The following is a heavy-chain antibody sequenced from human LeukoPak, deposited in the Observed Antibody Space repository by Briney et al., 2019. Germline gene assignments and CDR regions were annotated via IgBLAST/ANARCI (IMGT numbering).Heavy chain of an antibody. CDR2: IKQDGSEK. CDR1: GFTVSSNY. V-gene: IGHV3-7*01. Sequence: GGSLRLSCAASGFTVSSNYMSWVRQAPGKGLEWVANIKQDGSEKYYVDSVKGRFTISRDNAKNSLYLQMNSLRAEDTAVYYCARVYYDFWSGFLYWGQGTLVTVSS. D-gene: IGHD3-3*01. CDR3: ARVYYDFWSGFLY. J-gene: IGHJ4*02.